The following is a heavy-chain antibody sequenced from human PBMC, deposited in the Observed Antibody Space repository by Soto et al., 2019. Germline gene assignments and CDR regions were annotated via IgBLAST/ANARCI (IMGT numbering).Heavy chain of an antibody. V-gene: IGHV1-46*01. D-gene: IGHD2-15*01. CDR1: GYTFTSYY. CDR2: INPSGYGT. CDR3: ARFKGVVWGWFDP. Sequence: QVQMVQSGAEVKKPGASVKVSCKASGYTFTSYYMHWVRQAPGQGLEWMGIINPSGYGTSYAQKFQGRVTMTRDTSTSTFYMELRSLRSDDTAVYFCARFKGVVWGWFDPWGQGTLVTVSS. J-gene: IGHJ5*02.